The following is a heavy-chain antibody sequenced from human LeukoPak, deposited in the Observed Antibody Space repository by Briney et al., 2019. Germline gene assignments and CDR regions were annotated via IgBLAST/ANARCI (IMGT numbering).Heavy chain of an antibody. D-gene: IGHD6-13*01. CDR2: IYHSGIT. Sequence: SQTLSLTCTVSGGSISSDDYYWICMPQPPGQGLEWIRHIYHSGITYYNPSLKSRVTFLVDTSKNQFSLKVNSVTAADTAVYHCARAGAYSSSWYYFDYWGQGTLVTVSS. V-gene: IGHV4-30-4*08. CDR1: GGSISSDDYY. J-gene: IGHJ4*02. CDR3: ARAGAYSSSWYYFDY.